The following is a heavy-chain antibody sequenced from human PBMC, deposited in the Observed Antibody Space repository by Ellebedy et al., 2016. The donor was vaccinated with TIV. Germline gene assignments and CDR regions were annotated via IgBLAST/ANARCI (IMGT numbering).Heavy chain of an antibody. J-gene: IGHJ3*02. V-gene: IGHV3-7*01. Sequence: GGSLRLSCAASGFTFNSYWMTWVRQAPGKGLEWVANINQDGSDKYYVDSLRGRFTISRDNAKNSLYLQMSSLRVEDTAVYYCATDGSYGDYRSPTHAFVMWGQGTMVAVSS. D-gene: IGHD4-17*01. CDR3: ATDGSYGDYRSPTHAFVM. CDR1: GFTFNSYW. CDR2: INQDGSDK.